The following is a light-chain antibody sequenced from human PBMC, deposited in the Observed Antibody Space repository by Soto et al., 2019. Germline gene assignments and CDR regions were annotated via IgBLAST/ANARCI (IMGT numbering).Light chain of an antibody. J-gene: IGKJ2*01. CDR1: QSLSSSY. CDR3: QQYGSSPYT. Sequence: EIVLTQSPGTLSLSPGERATLSCRASQSLSSSYLAWYQHKPGQAPRLLIYGASSRATGIPDRFSGSGSGTDFTLTIGRLEPEDFVVYYCQQYGSSPYTFGQGTKEEIK. V-gene: IGKV3-20*01. CDR2: GAS.